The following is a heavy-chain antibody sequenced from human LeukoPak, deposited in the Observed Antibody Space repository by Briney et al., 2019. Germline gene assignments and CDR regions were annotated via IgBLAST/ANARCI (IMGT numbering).Heavy chain of an antibody. CDR1: GRTFSSYA. V-gene: IGHV1-69*05. CDR2: IIPIFGTA. D-gene: IGHD5-24*01. J-gene: IGHJ4*02. Sequence: GASVKVSCKASGRTFSSYAISWVRQAPGQGLEWMGGIIPIFGTANYAQKFQGRVTITTDESTSTAYMELSSLRSEDTAVYYCARSPVRWLPFDYWGQGTLVTVSS. CDR3: ARSPVRWLPFDY.